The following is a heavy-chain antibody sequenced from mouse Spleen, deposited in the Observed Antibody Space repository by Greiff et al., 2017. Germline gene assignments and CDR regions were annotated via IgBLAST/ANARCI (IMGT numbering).Heavy chain of an antibody. CDR2: INPSNGGT. D-gene: IGHD4-1*01. CDR3: TRHDWDYYAMDY. V-gene: IGHV1S81*02. J-gene: IGHJ4*01. Sequence: QVQLQQSGAELVKPGASVKLSCKASGYTFTSYYMYWVKQRPGQGLEWIGEINPSNGGTNFNEKFKSKATLTVDKSSSTAYMQLSSLTSEDSAVYYCTRHDWDYYAMDYWGQGTSVTVSS. CDR1: GYTFTSYY.